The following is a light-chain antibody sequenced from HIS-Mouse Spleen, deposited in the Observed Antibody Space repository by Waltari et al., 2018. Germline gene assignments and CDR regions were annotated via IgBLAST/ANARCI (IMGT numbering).Light chain of an antibody. CDR3: SSYTSISPL. Sequence: QSALTQPAYVSGSPGQSITISCAGSSSDVGGYHYVSWYQQHPGKAPKLMFYDVSNRPAGVFNRVSGSKSRNTAYRTISGRQAEDEADYYCSSYTSISPLFVGGTKLTVL. CDR2: DVS. CDR1: SSDVGGYHY. V-gene: IGLV2-14*03. J-gene: IGLJ2*01.